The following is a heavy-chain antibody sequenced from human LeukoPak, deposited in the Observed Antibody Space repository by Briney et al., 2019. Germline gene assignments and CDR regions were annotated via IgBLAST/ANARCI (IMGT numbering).Heavy chain of an antibody. J-gene: IGHJ4*02. Sequence: SETLSLTCAVYGGSFSGYYWSWIRQPPGKGLEWIGEINHSGSTNYSPSLKSRVTISVDTSKNQFSLKLSSVTAADTAVYYCARASTVTKLLDYWGQGTLVTVSS. CDR3: ARASTVTKLLDY. CDR2: INHSGST. CDR1: GGSFSGYY. D-gene: IGHD4-17*01. V-gene: IGHV4-34*01.